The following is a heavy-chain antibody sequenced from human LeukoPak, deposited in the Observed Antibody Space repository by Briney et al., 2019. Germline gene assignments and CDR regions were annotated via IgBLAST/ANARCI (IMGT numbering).Heavy chain of an antibody. CDR3: AKKPPRDYYYDSPTGGL. Sequence: GRSLRLSCAASGFTFSSYAMHWVRQAPGKGLEWVAVISYDGSNKYYADSVKGRFTISRDNSKNTLYLQMNSLRAEDTAVYYCAKKPPRDYYYDSPTGGLWGQGTLVTVSS. CDR1: GFTFSSYA. J-gene: IGHJ4*02. D-gene: IGHD3-22*01. CDR2: ISYDGSNK. V-gene: IGHV3-30-3*02.